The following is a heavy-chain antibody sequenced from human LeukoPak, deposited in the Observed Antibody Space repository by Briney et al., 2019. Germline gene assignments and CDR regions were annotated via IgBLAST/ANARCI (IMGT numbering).Heavy chain of an antibody. CDR3: AARFDY. CDR2: ISDSGDTR. J-gene: IGHJ4*02. V-gene: IGHV3-48*04. CDR1: GFTFSSYG. Sequence: PGGSLRLSCAASGFTFSSYGMHWVRQAPGKGLEWVSSISDSGDTRDCADSLKGRFTISRDNTKNSVYLQMNSLRAEDTAVYYCAARFDYWGQGTLVTVSS.